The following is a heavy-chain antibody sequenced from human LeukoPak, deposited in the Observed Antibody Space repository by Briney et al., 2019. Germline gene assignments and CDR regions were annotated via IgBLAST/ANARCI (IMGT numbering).Heavy chain of an antibody. V-gene: IGHV1-8*01. J-gene: IGHJ3*02. CDR3: ARGRILGDAFDI. CDR1: GYTFTSYD. Sequence: ASVKVSCKASGYTFTSYDIKWVRQATGQGLEWMGWMNPNSGNTGYAQKFQGRVTMTRNTSISTAYMDLSSLRSEDTAVYYCARGRILGDAFDIWGQGTMVTVSS. D-gene: IGHD2/OR15-2a*01. CDR2: MNPNSGNT.